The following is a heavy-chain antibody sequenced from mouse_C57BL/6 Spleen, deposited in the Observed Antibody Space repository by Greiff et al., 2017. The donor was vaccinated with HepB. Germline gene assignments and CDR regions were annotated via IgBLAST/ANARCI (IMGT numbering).Heavy chain of an antibody. Sequence: VQLQQSGPELVKPGASVKISCKASGYSFTDYNMNWVKQSNGKSLEWIGVINPNYGTTNYNQKFKGKATLTVDQSSSTAYMQLNSLTSEDSAVYYCARSRKTAQSPWFAYWGQGTLVTVSA. CDR1: GYSFTDYN. D-gene: IGHD3-2*02. J-gene: IGHJ3*01. V-gene: IGHV1-39*01. CDR3: ARSRKTAQSPWFAY. CDR2: INPNYGTT.